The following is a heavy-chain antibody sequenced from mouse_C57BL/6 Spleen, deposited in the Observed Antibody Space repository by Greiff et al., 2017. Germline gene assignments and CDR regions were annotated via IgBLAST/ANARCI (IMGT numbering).Heavy chain of an antibody. Sequence: VQLQQSGPGLVAPSPSLSITCTVSGFSLTSYGVHWVRQPPGKGLEWLVVIWSDGSTTYNSALKSRLSTSKDNSKGQVFLKMNSLQTYEAAMYYCARGSSGYVDAMEYWGQGTSVTVAS. J-gene: IGHJ4*01. CDR3: ARGSSGYVDAMEY. V-gene: IGHV2-6*03. CDR1: GFSLTSYG. CDR2: IWSDGST. D-gene: IGHD3-2*02.